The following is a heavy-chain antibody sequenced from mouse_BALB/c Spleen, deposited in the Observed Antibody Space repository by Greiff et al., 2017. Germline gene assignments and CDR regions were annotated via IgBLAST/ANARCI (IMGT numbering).Heavy chain of an antibody. CDR2: INPSNGRT. CDR3: ARWDDYDGGDWYFDV. CDR1: AYTFTSYG. Sequence: QVQLQHLGAELVKPGASVRLSCKASAYTFTSYGMHGGKRRPGQGLGWIGEINPSNGRTNYNEKFKSKATLTVDKSSSTAYMQLSSLTSEDSAVYYCARWDDYDGGDWYFDVWGAGTTGTVSS. D-gene: IGHD2-4*01. V-gene: IGHV1S81*02. J-gene: IGHJ1*01.